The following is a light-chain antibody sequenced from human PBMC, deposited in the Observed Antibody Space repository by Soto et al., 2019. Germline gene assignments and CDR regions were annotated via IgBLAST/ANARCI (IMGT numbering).Light chain of an antibody. J-gene: IGKJ1*01. CDR1: QSVSSKF. CDR3: QQYESSPRT. V-gene: IGKV3-20*01. CDR2: GAS. Sequence: EIVLTQSPGPLSLSPGERTTLSCRASQSVSSKFLDWYQQKPGQAPRLLIYGASSRATGIPDRFSGSGSRRDFTLTISRLEPADFAVYYCQQYESSPRTFGQGTKVEI.